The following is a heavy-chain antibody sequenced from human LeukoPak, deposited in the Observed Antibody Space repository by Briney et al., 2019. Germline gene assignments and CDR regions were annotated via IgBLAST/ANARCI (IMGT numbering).Heavy chain of an antibody. Sequence: SETLSLTCTVSGGSISSSSYYWGWIRQPPGKGLEWIGSIYYSGSTYYNPSLKSRVTISVDTSKNQFSLKLSSVTAADTAVYYCASSTYYDFWSGYSSTGWFDPWGQGTLVTVSS. CDR1: GGSISSSSYY. CDR3: ASSTYYDFWSGYSSTGWFDP. D-gene: IGHD3-3*01. CDR2: IYYSGST. J-gene: IGHJ5*02. V-gene: IGHV4-39*01.